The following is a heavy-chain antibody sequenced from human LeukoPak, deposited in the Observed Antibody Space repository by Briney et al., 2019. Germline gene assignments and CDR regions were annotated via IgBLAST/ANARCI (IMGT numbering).Heavy chain of an antibody. CDR1: GFTFSSYS. Sequence: GGSLRLSCAASGFTFSSYSMNWVRQAPGKGLEWVSSISSSSSYIYYADSVKGRFTISRDNAKNSLYLQMNSLRAEDTAVYYCARLTTPISGYYFDYWGQGTLVTVSS. CDR2: ISSSSSYI. V-gene: IGHV3-21*01. D-gene: IGHD3-22*01. CDR3: ARLTTPISGYYFDY. J-gene: IGHJ4*02.